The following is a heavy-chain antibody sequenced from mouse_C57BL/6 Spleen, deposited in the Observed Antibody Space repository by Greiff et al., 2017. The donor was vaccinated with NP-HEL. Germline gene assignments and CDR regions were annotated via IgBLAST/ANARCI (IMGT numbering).Heavy chain of an antibody. CDR2: IRNKANGYTT. CDR1: GFTFTDYY. Sequence: EVKLMESGGGLVQPGGSLSLSCAASGFTFTDYYMSWVRQSPGKALEWLGFIRNKANGYTTEYSASVKGRFTISRDNSQSILYLQMNALRAEDSATYYCARYETGVYAMDYWGQGTSVTVSS. V-gene: IGHV7-3*01. J-gene: IGHJ4*01. D-gene: IGHD4-1*01. CDR3: ARYETGVYAMDY.